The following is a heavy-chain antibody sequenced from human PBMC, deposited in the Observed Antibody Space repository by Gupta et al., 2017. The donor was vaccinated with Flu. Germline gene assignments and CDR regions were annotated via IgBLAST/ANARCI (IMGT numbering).Heavy chain of an antibody. D-gene: IGHD3-22*01. CDR3: ARSDYYDSSGYYKY. CDR1: GFTFSSYW. CDR2: IKQDGSEK. J-gene: IGHJ4*02. Sequence: EVQLVESGGGLVQPGGSLRLPCAASGFTFSSYWMSWVRQAPGKGLEWVANIKQDGSEKCYVDSVKGRFTISRDNAKNSLYLQMNSLRAEDTAVYYCARSDYYDSSGYYKYWGQGTLVTVSS. V-gene: IGHV3-7*01.